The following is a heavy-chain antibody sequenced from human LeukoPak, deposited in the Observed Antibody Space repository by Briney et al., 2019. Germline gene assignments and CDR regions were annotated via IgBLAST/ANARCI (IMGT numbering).Heavy chain of an antibody. Sequence: SETLSLTCAVSGYSISSGYYWGWIRQPPGKGLEWIGSIYHSGSTYYNPSLKSRVTISVDTSKNQFSLKLSSVTAADTAVYYCARRLRYIDWLYDDYWGQGTLVTVSS. CDR2: IYHSGST. V-gene: IGHV4-38-2*01. CDR3: ARRLRYIDWLYDDY. D-gene: IGHD3-9*01. J-gene: IGHJ4*02. CDR1: GYSISSGYY.